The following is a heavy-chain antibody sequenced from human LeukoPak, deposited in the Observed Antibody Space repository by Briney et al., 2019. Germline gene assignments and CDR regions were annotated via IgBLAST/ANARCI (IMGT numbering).Heavy chain of an antibody. Sequence: GASVKVSCKASGYTFTIYYMHWVRQAPGQGLEWMGIINPSGGSTSYAQKFQGRVTMTRDTSTSTVYMELSSLRSEDTAVYYCARRLQFNWFDPWGQGTLVTVSS. J-gene: IGHJ5*02. V-gene: IGHV1-46*01. CDR3: ARRLQFNWFDP. CDR1: GYTFTIYY. CDR2: INPSGGST. D-gene: IGHD4-11*01.